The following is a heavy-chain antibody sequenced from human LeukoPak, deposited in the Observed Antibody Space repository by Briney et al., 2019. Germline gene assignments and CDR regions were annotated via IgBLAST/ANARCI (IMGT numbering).Heavy chain of an antibody. CDR1: GFTFSSYW. V-gene: IGHV3-49*04. J-gene: IGHJ6*03. Sequence: PGGSLRLSCAASGFTFSSYWMSWVRQAPGKGLEWVGFIRSKAYGGTTEYAASVKGRFTISRDDSKSIAYLQMNSLKTEDTAVYYCTRVFPRGLYYYYYMDVWVKGTTVTVSS. CDR3: TRVFPRGLYYYYYMDV. CDR2: IRSKAYGGTT.